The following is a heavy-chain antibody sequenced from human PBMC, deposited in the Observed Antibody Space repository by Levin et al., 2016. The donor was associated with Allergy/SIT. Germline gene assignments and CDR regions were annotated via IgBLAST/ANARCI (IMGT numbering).Heavy chain of an antibody. Sequence: WIRQPPGKGLEWVSSISSSSSYIYYADSVKGRFTISRDNAKNSLYLQMNSLRAEDTAVYYCARDRRYCGGDCYSPGRDYYYYGMDVWGQGTTVTVSS. J-gene: IGHJ6*02. V-gene: IGHV3-21*01. D-gene: IGHD2-21*01. CDR2: ISSSSSYI. CDR3: ARDRRYCGGDCYSPGRDYYYYGMDV.